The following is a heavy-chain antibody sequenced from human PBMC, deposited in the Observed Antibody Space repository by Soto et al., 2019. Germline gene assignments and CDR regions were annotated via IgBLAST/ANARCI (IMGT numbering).Heavy chain of an antibody. Sequence: PSETLSLTCTVSGGSISSSNNYWAWIRQPPGKGLEWIGSIYSSGSTNYNPSFKSRVSISVDTAKNQFSLKLSSVTAADTAMYYCARPTDGSGTYYVYWGRGTLVTVSS. D-gene: IGHD3-10*01. CDR1: GGSISSSNNY. CDR3: ARPTDGSGTYYVY. V-gene: IGHV4-39*01. J-gene: IGHJ4*02. CDR2: IYSSGST.